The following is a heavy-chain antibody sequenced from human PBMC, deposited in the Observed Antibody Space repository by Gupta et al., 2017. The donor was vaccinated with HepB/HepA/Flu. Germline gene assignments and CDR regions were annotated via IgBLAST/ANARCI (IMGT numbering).Heavy chain of an antibody. CDR2: INTGSGNT. D-gene: IGHD3-16*01. V-gene: IGHV1-3*04. CDR1: GKTFSNFA. Sequence: QVQLVQSGAEVKKPGASVKISCKVSGKTFSNFAIHWVRQAPGQRLEWMGWINTGSGNTKESQKFQDRVTMTRDTSANIAYMELSSLTSEDTAFYFWARSPIGGWFDAWGQGSLVTVSS. CDR3: ARSPIGGWFDA. J-gene: IGHJ5*02.